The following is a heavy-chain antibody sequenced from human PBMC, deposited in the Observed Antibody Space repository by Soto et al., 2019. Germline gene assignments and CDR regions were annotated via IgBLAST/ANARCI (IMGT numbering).Heavy chain of an antibody. V-gene: IGHV1-69*06. J-gene: IGHJ4*02. CDR1: GGTFSSYA. CDR2: IIPIFGTA. Sequence: QVQLVQSGAEVKKPGSSVKVSCKASGGTFSSYAISWVRQVPGQGLEWMGGIIPIFGTANYAQKFQGRVTITADKSTSTAYMELSSLRSEDTAVYYCARDADAWKGYCSGGSCLSIDYWGQGTLVTVSS. D-gene: IGHD2-15*01. CDR3: ARDADAWKGYCSGGSCLSIDY.